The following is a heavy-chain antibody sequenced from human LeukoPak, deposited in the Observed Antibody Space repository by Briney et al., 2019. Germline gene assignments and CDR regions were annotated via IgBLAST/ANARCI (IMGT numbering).Heavy chain of an antibody. J-gene: IGHJ4*02. CDR1: GFTFSSYW. D-gene: IGHD1-26*01. V-gene: IGHV3-74*01. CDR2: INGDGSIT. CDR3: ARSDGSYGY. Sequence: PGGSLRLSCAASGFTFSSYWMHWVRQAPGKGLVWVSRINGDGSITTYADSVKGRLTISRDNAKNTLYLQMNSLRAEDTAVYYCARSDGSYGYWGQGTLVTVSS.